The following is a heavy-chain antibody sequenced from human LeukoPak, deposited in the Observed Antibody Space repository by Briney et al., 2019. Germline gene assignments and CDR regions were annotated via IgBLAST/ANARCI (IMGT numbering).Heavy chain of an antibody. J-gene: IGHJ4*02. V-gene: IGHV1-18*01. CDR2: ISAYNGNT. CDR3: ARGATYYYDSSGYYFDY. Sequence: ASVKVSCKASGYTFTSYGISWVRQAPGQGLKWMGWISAYNGNTNYAQKLQGRVTMTTDTSTSTAYMELRSLRSDDTAVYFCARGATYYYDSSGYYFDYWGQGTLVTVSS. CDR1: GYTFTSYG. D-gene: IGHD3-22*01.